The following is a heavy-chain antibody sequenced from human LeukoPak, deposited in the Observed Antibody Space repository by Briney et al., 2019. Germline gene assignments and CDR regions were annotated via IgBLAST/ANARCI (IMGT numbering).Heavy chain of an antibody. CDR3: ATMRSYYSNSWFDP. D-gene: IGHD4-11*01. CDR2: INHSGST. Sequence: SETLSLTCAVYGGSFSGYYWSWIRQPPGKGLEWIGEINHSGSTNYNPSLKSRVTISVDTSKNQFSLKLSSVTAADTAVYYCATMRSYYSNSWFDPWGQGTLVTVSS. CDR1: GGSFSGYY. J-gene: IGHJ5*02. V-gene: IGHV4-34*01.